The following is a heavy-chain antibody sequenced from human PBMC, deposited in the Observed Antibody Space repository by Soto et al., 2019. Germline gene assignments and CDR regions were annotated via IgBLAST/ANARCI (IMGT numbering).Heavy chain of an antibody. Sequence: ASVKVSCKASGYTFTSYGISWVRQAPGQGLEWMGWISAYNGNTNYAQKLQGRVTMTTDTSTSTAYMELRSLRSDDTAVYYCARRRYCSGGSCSGEYFQHWGQGTLVTVSS. V-gene: IGHV1-18*04. CDR2: ISAYNGNT. CDR1: GYTFTSYG. D-gene: IGHD2-15*01. CDR3: ARRRYCSGGSCSGEYFQH. J-gene: IGHJ1*01.